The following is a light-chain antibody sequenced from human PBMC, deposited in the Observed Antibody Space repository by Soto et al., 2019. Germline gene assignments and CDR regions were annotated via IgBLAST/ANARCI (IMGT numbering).Light chain of an antibody. J-gene: IGKJ4*01. V-gene: IGKV3-20*01. CDR1: QSVSSIF. CDR2: AAS. Sequence: EIVLTQSPGTLSLSPGERATLSCRASQSVSSIFLAWYQQKPGQAPRLLIYAASSRATGIPDRFSGSGSGTAFTLTISRLEPEDFAVYYCQQYGSSPGALTFGGGTNVEI. CDR3: QQYGSSPGALT.